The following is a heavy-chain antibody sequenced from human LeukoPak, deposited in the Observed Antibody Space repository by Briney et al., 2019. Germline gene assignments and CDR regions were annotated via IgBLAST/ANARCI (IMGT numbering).Heavy chain of an antibody. Sequence: SVKVSCKASGGTFSNSGISWVRQAPGQGLEWMGGIIPMFNTANSAQRFQGRVIITTDESTSTAYMELSSLTSEDTAVYYCARDRTVGAPPLSAFDIWGQGTLATVSS. CDR3: ARDRTVGAPPLSAFDI. CDR2: IIPMFNTA. J-gene: IGHJ3*02. CDR1: GGTFSNSG. D-gene: IGHD1-26*01. V-gene: IGHV1-69*05.